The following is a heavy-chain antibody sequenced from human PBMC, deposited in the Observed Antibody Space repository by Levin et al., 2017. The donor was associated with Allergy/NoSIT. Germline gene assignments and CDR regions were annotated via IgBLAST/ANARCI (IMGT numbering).Heavy chain of an antibody. D-gene: IGHD5-18*01. CDR1: GFSLSTSGVG. Sequence: KGSGPTLVKPTQTLTLTCTFSGFSLSTSGVGVGWIRQPPGKALEWLALIYWDDDKRYSPSLKSRLTITKDTSKNQVVLTMTNMDPVDTATYYCAREDTAMVVFDYWGQGTLVTVSS. CDR2: IYWDDDK. J-gene: IGHJ4*02. V-gene: IGHV2-5*02. CDR3: AREDTAMVVFDY.